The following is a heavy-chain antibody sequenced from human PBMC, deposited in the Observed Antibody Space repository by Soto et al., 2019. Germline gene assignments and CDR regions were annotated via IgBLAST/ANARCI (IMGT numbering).Heavy chain of an antibody. CDR1: GFSLSTSGVG. V-gene: IGHV2-5*02. CDR3: AHSYDYGDYGCFDY. D-gene: IGHD4-17*01. CDR2: IYLDDDK. J-gene: IGHJ4*02. Sequence: QLTLKESGPTLVKPTQTLTLTCPFSGFSLSTSGVGVGWIRQPPGKALEWLALIYLDDDKRYSPSLKSRLTITKDTSKNQVVLTMTNMDPVDTATDYCAHSYDYGDYGCFDYWGQGTLVTVSS.